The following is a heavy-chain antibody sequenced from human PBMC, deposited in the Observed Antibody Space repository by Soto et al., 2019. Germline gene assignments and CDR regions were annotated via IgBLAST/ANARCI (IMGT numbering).Heavy chain of an antibody. CDR1: GYSFTSYW. CDR2: IYPGDSDT. Sequence: PGESLKISCKGSGYSFTSYWIGRVRQMPGKGLEWMGIIYPGDSDTRYSPSFQGQVTISADKSISTAYLQWSSLKASDTAMYYCARHEGSGSYPPDYYYGMDVWGQGTTVTVSS. D-gene: IGHD1-26*01. J-gene: IGHJ6*02. V-gene: IGHV5-51*01. CDR3: ARHEGSGSYPPDYYYGMDV.